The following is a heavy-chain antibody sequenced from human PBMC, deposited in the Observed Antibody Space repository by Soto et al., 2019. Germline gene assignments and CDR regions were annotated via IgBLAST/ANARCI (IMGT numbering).Heavy chain of an antibody. CDR2: IYHSGST. D-gene: IGHD6-6*01. CDR1: GYSISSGYY. J-gene: IGHJ5*02. Sequence: PSETLSLTCAVSGYSISSGYYWGWIRQPPGKGLEWIGSIYHSGSTYYNPSLKSRVTISVDTSKNQFSLKLSSVTAADTAVYYCARDGPSPSSSGFDPWGQGTLVTVSS. CDR3: ARDGPSPSSSGFDP. V-gene: IGHV4-38-2*02.